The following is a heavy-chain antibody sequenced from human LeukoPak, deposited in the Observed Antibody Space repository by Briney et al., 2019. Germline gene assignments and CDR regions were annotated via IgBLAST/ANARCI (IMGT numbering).Heavy chain of an antibody. V-gene: IGHV1-24*01. CDR1: GSTLTKIS. Sequence: GASVKVSCTVSGSTLTKISIDWVRQAPGKGLEWMGSLSPRDGETSHAQKFQGRSNMAADTSTDTAYIEMSSLDSGDTAVYYCATGAMVYDYWGQGTLVIVSS. J-gene: IGHJ4*02. D-gene: IGHD3-10*01. CDR2: LSPRDGET. CDR3: ATGAMVYDY.